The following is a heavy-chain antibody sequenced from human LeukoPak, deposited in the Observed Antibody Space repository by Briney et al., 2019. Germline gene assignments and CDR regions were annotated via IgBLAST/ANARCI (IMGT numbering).Heavy chain of an antibody. V-gene: IGHV3-30*03. CDR3: ARMDYYGSGNYAHYGMDV. J-gene: IGHJ6*02. D-gene: IGHD3-10*01. CDR1: GFTFRNYG. Sequence: PGGSLRLSCAASGFTFRNYGMHWVRQAPGKGLEWVALISYDGSNKYYGESVKGRFTISRDNSKNTLYLQMNSLRAEDTAVYNCARMDYYGSGNYAHYGMDVWGQGTTVTVSS. CDR2: ISYDGSNK.